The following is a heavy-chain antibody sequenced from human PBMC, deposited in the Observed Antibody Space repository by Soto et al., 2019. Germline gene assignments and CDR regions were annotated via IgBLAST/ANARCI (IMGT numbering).Heavy chain of an antibody. Sequence: EVQLLESGGGLVQPGRSLRLSCAASGFTFDDYAMHWVRRVPGKCLEWVSSISWNSNIIGYSDSVKGRFTIARDNAKISLYLQMNSLRSEDTALYYCAKGGPDGFCSGGRCDFDYWGQGTLVTVSS. D-gene: IGHD2-15*01. CDR1: GFTFDDYA. J-gene: IGHJ4*02. CDR2: ISWNSNII. V-gene: IGHV3-9*01. CDR3: AKGGPDGFCSGGRCDFDY.